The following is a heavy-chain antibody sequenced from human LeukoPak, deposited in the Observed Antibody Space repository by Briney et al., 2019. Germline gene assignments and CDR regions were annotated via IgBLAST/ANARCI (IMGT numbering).Heavy chain of an antibody. J-gene: IGHJ3*02. CDR1: GFTFSSYS. CDR2: IRSSSSTI. D-gene: IGHD3-3*01. CDR3: ATAYRPSYYDFSYDAFDI. V-gene: IGHV3-48*01. Sequence: GGSLRLSCTASGFTFSSYSMIWARQATGKGLEWVSYIRSSSSTILYADSVKGRFPISRDNAKNSLFPQMNSLRAEDAAVYYCATAYRPSYYDFSYDAFDIWGQGTMVTVSS.